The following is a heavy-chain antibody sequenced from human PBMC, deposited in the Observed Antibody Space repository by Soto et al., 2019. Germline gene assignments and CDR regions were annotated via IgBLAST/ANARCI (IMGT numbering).Heavy chain of an antibody. CDR3: ARDARGDFSGIFDY. Sequence: PSETLSLTCTVSSDSISRFSWSWIRQAAGKGLEWIGRVYVNSDTKYAPSLRSRLNISVDTSKNQFSLRLTSVTAADPAVDLCARDARGDFSGIFDYWGRGTLVTVSS. V-gene: IGHV4-4*07. J-gene: IGHJ4*02. CDR1: SDSISRFS. D-gene: IGHD2-21*02. CDR2: VYVNSDT.